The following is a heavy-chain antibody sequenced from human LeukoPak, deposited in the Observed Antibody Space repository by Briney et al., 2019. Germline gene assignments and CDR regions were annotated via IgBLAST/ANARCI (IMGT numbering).Heavy chain of an antibody. CDR1: GGSVSSSGYS. J-gene: IGHJ4*02. D-gene: IGHD3-10*01. V-gene: IGHV4-30-2*01. CDR2: ISHSGTT. CDR3: VRGYYGSGSYDLDY. Sequence: SETLSLTCAVAGGSVSSSGYSWSWTRQPPGKGLEWIGYISHSGTTSYNPSLKSRVTISVDRSQNQFSLKLSSVTAADTAVYYCVRGYYGSGSYDLDYWGQGTLVTVSS.